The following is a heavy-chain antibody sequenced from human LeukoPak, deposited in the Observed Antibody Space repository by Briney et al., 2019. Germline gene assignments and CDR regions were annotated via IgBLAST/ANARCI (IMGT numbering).Heavy chain of an antibody. CDR2: IYGGGST. Sequence: GGSLRLSCAASGFTFSSYSMNWVRQAPGKGLEWVSVIYGGGSTYYADSVKGRFAISRDSSKNTLYLQMNSLRAEDTAVYYCARDIGSFFDYWGQGTLVTVSS. D-gene: IGHD3-10*01. CDR3: ARDIGSFFDY. J-gene: IGHJ4*02. CDR1: GFTFSSYS. V-gene: IGHV3-66*01.